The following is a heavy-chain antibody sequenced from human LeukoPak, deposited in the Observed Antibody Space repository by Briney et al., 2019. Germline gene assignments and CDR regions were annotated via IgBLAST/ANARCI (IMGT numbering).Heavy chain of an antibody. CDR2: IYTSGST. D-gene: IGHD6-13*01. CDR1: GGSISSGSYY. Sequence: SQTLSLTCTVSGGSISSGSYYWSWIRQPAGKGLEWIGRIYTSGSTNYNPSLKSRVTISVDTSKNQFSLKLSFVTAADTAVYYCARTSVGYSSSWYGQWEAFDIWGQGTMVTVSS. J-gene: IGHJ3*02. V-gene: IGHV4-61*02. CDR3: ARTSVGYSSSWYGQWEAFDI.